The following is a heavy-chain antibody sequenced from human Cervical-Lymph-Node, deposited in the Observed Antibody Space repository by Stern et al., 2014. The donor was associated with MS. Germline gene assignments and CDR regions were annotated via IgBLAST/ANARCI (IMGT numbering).Heavy chain of an antibody. CDR1: AFHFNNYA. CDR3: AADRYCSADSCQGLFDY. V-gene: IGHV3-33*01. CDR2: IWYDGTKK. Sequence: VQLVESGGGVVQPGTSLRLSCAASAFHFNNYAMHWVRQAPGKGLDWVAVIWYDGTKKYYADSVRGRFTISRDHSKNTLYLQMTGLRADDTAVYYCAADRYCSADSCQGLFDYWGQGTLVTVSS. J-gene: IGHJ4*02. D-gene: IGHD2-15*01.